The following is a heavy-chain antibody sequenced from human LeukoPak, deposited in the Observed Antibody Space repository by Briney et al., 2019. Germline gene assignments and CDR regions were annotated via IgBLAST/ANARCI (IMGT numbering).Heavy chain of an antibody. CDR3: ARDTDTIITMPVGY. CDR2: ISAYNGNT. D-gene: IGHD3-10*01. J-gene: IGHJ4*02. CDR1: GYTFTSYG. V-gene: IGHV1-18*01. Sequence: GASVKVSCKASGYTFTSYGISWVRQAPGQGLEWTGWISAYNGNTNYAQKLQGRVTMTTDTSTSTAYMELRSLRSDDTAVYYCARDTDTIITMPVGYWGQGTLVTVSS.